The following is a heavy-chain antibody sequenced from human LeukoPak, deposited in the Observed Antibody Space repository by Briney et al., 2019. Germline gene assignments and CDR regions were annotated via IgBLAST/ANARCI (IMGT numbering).Heavy chain of an antibody. CDR3: AREAGVRGVMPDY. CDR1: GYTFTGYY. CDR2: ISANTGGA. J-gene: IGHJ4*02. V-gene: IGHV1-2*02. D-gene: IGHD3-10*02. Sequence: ASVKVSCKASGYTFTGYYMHWVRQAPGQGLEWMGWISANTGGANYAQEFQGRVTLTRDTSISTAYMELTRLRSDDTAVYYCAREAGVRGVMPDYWGQGTLVTVSS.